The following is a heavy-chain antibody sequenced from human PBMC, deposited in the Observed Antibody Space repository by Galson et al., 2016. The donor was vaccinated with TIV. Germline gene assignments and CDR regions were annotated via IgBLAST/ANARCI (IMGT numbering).Heavy chain of an antibody. Sequence: SLRLSCAASGFSLSDYAMTWVRQAPGKGLEWVSDISGRGGTTHYADSVKGRFTISRDNSKNTLYLHMSSLRAEDTALYYCATGPTTRRGDYGLDIWGQGTTVTVSS. CDR1: GFSLSDYA. V-gene: IGHV3-23*01. CDR2: ISGRGGTT. CDR3: ATGPTTRRGDYGLDI. D-gene: IGHD1-26*01. J-gene: IGHJ6*02.